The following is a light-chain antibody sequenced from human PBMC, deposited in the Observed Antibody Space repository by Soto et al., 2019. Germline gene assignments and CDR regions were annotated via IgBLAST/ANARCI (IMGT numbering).Light chain of an antibody. CDR3: QQDGSSGT. J-gene: IGKJ1*01. CDR2: GAS. CDR1: QSVSNNY. V-gene: IGKV3-20*01. Sequence: EIVLTQSPGTLSLSPGERATLSCRASQSVSNNYLAWYQQKPGQAPRLLSYGASNRATGIPDRFSGSGSGTDFTLTISRLEPEDVAVYYCQQDGSSGTFGQGTKVEIK.